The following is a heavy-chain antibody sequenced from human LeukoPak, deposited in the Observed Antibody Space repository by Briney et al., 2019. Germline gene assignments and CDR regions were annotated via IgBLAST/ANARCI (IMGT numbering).Heavy chain of an antibody. Sequence: GGSLRLSCTASGFTFGDYAMSWVRQAPGKGLEWVGFIRSKAYGGTTEYAASVKGRFTISRDDSKSIAYLQMNSLRTEDTAVYYCTRVVDTAPRKNPFDYWGQGTLVTVSS. D-gene: IGHD5-18*01. CDR3: TRVVDTAPRKNPFDY. CDR2: IRSKAYGGTT. CDR1: GFTFGDYA. V-gene: IGHV3-49*04. J-gene: IGHJ4*02.